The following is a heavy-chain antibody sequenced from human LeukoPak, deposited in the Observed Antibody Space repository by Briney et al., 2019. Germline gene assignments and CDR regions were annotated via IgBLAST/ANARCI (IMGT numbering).Heavy chain of an antibody. V-gene: IGHV3-23*01. CDR1: GFTFSSYA. Sequence: GGSLRLSCAASGFTFSSYAMSWVCQAPGKGLEWVSAISGSGGSTYYADSVKGRFTISRDNSKNTLYLQMNSLRAEDTAVYYCAKDYGPQVVYYFDYWGQGTLVTVSS. J-gene: IGHJ4*02. CDR2: ISGSGGST. CDR3: AKDYGPQVVYYFDY. D-gene: IGHD3-22*01.